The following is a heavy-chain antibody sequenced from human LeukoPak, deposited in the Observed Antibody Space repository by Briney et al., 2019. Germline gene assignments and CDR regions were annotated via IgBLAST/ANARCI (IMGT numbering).Heavy chain of an antibody. J-gene: IGHJ3*02. D-gene: IGHD3/OR15-3a*01. V-gene: IGHV3-9*01. Sequence: GGSLRLSCAASGFTFDDYAMHWVRQAPGKGLEWVSGISWNSGSIGYADSVKGRFTISRDNAKNSLYLQMNSLRAEDTALYYCAKAIHSSWTEAFDIWGQGTIVTVSS. CDR2: ISWNSGSI. CDR1: GFTFDDYA. CDR3: AKAIHSSWTEAFDI.